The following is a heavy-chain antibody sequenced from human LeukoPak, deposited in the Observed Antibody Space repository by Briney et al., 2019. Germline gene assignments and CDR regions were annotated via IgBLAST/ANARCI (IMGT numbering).Heavy chain of an antibody. CDR3: AKDLRYYDSSGYYSDAFDI. CDR1: GFTFSGSP. CDR2: IRSKANGYAT. D-gene: IGHD3-22*01. Sequence: GGSLRLSCAASGFTFSGSPMHWVRQASGKGLEWVGRIRSKANGYATAYAASVRGRFTISRDDSKNTAYLQMNSLRAEDTAVYYCAKDLRYYDSSGYYSDAFDIWGQGTMVTVSS. J-gene: IGHJ3*02. V-gene: IGHV3-73*01.